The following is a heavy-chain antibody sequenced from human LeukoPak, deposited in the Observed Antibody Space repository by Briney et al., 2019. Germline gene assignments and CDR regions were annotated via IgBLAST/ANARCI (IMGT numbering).Heavy chain of an antibody. CDR2: ISSSSSYI. CDR3: AKQAHYGDYPYFDY. Sequence: GGSLRLSCAASGFTFSSYSMNWVRQAPGKGLEWVSSISSSSSYIYYADSVKGRFTISRDNSKNTLYLQMNSLRAEDTAVYYCAKQAHYGDYPYFDYWGQGTLVTVSS. V-gene: IGHV3-21*01. J-gene: IGHJ4*02. D-gene: IGHD4-17*01. CDR1: GFTFSSYS.